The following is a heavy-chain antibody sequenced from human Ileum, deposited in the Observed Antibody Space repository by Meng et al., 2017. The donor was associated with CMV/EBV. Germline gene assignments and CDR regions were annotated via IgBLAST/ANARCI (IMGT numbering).Heavy chain of an antibody. CDR2: IFYSGTT. J-gene: IGHJ5*02. CDR1: GGSISTYY. CDR3: ARVVDTAMNNWFDP. V-gene: IGHV4-59*01. D-gene: IGHD5-18*01. Sequence: GSLRLSCTVSGGSISTYYWSWIRQPPGKGLEWIGYIFYSGTTNYNPSLKGRVTISLDTSNNQFSLTLRSVTAADTAVYYCARVVDTAMNNWFDPWGQGTPVTVSS.